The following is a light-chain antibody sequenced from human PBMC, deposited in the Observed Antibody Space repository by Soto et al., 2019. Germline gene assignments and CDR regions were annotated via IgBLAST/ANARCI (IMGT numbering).Light chain of an antibody. J-gene: IGKJ5*01. Sequence: DIVMTQSPDSLAVSLGERATVNCKSSRSVLSSSNNKNYLAWYQQKPGQPPYLLIYWASTRESGVPDRFSGSGSGTDFTLTISSLQAEDVAVYYCQQYYATPPTFGQGTRLEIK. CDR2: WAS. V-gene: IGKV4-1*01. CDR3: QQYYATPPT. CDR1: RSVLSSSNNKNY.